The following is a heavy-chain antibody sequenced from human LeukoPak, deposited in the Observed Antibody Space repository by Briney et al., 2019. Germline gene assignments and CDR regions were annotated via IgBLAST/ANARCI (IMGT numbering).Heavy chain of an antibody. J-gene: IGHJ4*02. V-gene: IGHV4-59*01. CDR3: ARVVPAAMDASGWYDY. CDR2: IYYSGST. Sequence: WETLSLTCTVSGGSISSYYWSWIRQPPGKGLEWIGYIYYSGSTNYNPSLKSRVTISVDTSKNQFSLKLSSVTAADTAVYYCARVVPAAMDASGWYDYWGQGTLVTVSS. D-gene: IGHD2-2*01. CDR1: GGSISSYY.